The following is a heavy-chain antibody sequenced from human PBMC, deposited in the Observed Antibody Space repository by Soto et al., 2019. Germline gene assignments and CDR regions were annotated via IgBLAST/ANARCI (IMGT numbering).Heavy chain of an antibody. D-gene: IGHD1-26*01. CDR2: ISYTGDT. Sequence: WTWIRQPPGKGLEWIGFISYTGDTNYNPSLKSRVTISVDTSKNQFSLKLTSVTTADAAVYYCARPRVGANILDYWGQGTLVTVSS. J-gene: IGHJ4*02. CDR3: ARPRVGANILDY. V-gene: IGHV4-61*07.